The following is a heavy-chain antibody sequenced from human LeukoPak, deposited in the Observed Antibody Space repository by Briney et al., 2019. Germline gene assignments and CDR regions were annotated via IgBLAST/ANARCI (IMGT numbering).Heavy chain of an antibody. V-gene: IGHV4-34*01. J-gene: IGHJ5*02. CDR2: INHSGST. CDR3: ARASIMVRGYNWFDP. D-gene: IGHD3-10*01. CDR1: GGSFSGYY. Sequence: SSETLSLTCAVYGGSFSGYYWSWIRQPPGKGLEWIGEINHSGSTNYNPSLKSRITISVDTSKNQFSLKLTSVTAADTAVYYCARASIMVRGYNWFDPWGQGTLVTVSS.